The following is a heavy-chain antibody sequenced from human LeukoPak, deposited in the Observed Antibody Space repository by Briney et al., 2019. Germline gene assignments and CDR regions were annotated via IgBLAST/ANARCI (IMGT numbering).Heavy chain of an antibody. CDR1: GYSFNSYW. D-gene: IGHD4-17*01. CDR2: IYPADSDT. J-gene: IGHJ4*02. Sequence: GEPLKISCKGSGYSFNSYWICWVRQVHGKGLERMGIIYPADSDTRYSPSFQRQVTISADKSINTAYLQWSSLKASDTAIYYCARVRRGYGDSYYFDYWGQGTLVTVSS. CDR3: ARVRRGYGDSYYFDY. V-gene: IGHV5-51*01.